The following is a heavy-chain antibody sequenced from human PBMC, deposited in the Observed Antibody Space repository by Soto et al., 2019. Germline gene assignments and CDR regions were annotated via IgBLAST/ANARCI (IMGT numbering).Heavy chain of an antibody. Sequence: ASETLSLTCTVSGGSISSYYWSWIRQPPGKGLEWIGYIYYSGSTNYNPSLKSRVTISVDTSKNQFSLKLSSVTAADTAVYYCARDRESNSGFWSGSYYYGMDVWGQGTTVTVSS. D-gene: IGHD3-3*01. CDR1: GGSISSYY. CDR3: ARDRESNSGFWSGSYYYGMDV. CDR2: IYYSGST. J-gene: IGHJ6*02. V-gene: IGHV4-59*01.